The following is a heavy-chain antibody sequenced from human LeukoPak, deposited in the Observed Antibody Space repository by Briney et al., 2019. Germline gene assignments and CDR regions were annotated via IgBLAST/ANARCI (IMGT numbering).Heavy chain of an antibody. J-gene: IGHJ6*03. CDR2: ITSSSSYI. V-gene: IGHV3-21*01. Sequence: PGGSLRLSCASTGFTFSTYTMTWVCKAPGKELEWVSSITSSSSYIYYADSVKGRFTISRDNAKDSLYLQMNSLGPEDTAVYYCARDPYSGNYGNYYYYYMDVWGKGTTVTISS. D-gene: IGHD1-26*01. CDR1: GFTFSTYT. CDR3: ARDPYSGNYGNYYYYYMDV.